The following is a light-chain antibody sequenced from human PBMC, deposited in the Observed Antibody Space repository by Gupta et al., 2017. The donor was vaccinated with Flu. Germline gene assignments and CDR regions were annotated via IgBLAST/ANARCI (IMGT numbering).Light chain of an antibody. J-gene: IGKJ4*01. CDR1: QGISHW. V-gene: IGKV1-5*03. Sequence: PSPLSASVGERVTITCRASQGISHWLAWYQKKPWKAPKLLIYEASRLERGVPSRFRGSGSGTEFTLTISSPQPDDFATYYFQGDYGYSLTFGGGTKVEIK. CDR2: EAS. CDR3: QGDYGYSLT.